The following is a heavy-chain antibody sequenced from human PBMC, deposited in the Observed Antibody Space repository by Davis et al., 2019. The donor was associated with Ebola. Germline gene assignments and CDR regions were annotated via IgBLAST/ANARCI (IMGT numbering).Heavy chain of an antibody. CDR3: ARVNFCIGGSCYSHDH. Sequence: SETLSLTCTVSGGSISSSSYYWGWIRHPPGKGLEWIGSIYYSGSTYYNPSLKRGVTISLDTSKNQFTLKLNSVTAADTAVYYCARVNFCIGGSCYSHDHGGQGTLVTVSS. CDR2: IYYSGST. D-gene: IGHD2-15*01. CDR1: GGSISSSSYY. V-gene: IGHV4-39*06. J-gene: IGHJ5*02.